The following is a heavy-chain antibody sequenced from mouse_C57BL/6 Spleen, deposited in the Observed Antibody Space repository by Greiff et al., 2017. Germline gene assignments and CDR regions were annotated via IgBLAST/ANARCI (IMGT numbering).Heavy chain of an antibody. V-gene: IGHV1-63*01. Sequence: QVQLQQSGAELVRPGTSVKMSCKASGYTFTNYWIGWAKQRPGHGLEWIGDIYPGGGYTNYNEKFKGKATLTADKSSSTAYMQFSSLTSEDYAIYYCARAPGNYFDYWGQGTTLTVSS. J-gene: IGHJ2*01. CDR1: GYTFTNYW. CDR2: IYPGGGYT. CDR3: ARAPGNYFDY.